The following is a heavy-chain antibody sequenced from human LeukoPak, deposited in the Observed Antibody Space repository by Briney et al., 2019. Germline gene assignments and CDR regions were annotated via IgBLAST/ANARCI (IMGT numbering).Heavy chain of an antibody. V-gene: IGHV3-9*01. D-gene: IGHD2-21*01. CDR3: AKDFLSEVYSDYMDV. CDR1: GFTFDDYA. Sequence: GRSLRLSCAASGFTFDDYAMHWVRQAPGKGQEWVSGISWNSGSIGYADSVTGRFTISRDNAKNSLYLQMNSLRAEDTALYYCAKDFLSEVYSDYMDVWGKGTTVTVSS. CDR2: ISWNSGSI. J-gene: IGHJ6*03.